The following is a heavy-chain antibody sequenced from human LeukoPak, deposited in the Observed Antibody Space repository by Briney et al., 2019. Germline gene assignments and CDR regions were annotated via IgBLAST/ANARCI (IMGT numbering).Heavy chain of an antibody. CDR2: IRYDGSNK. D-gene: IGHD2-8*01. CDR3: AKDRCSNGIGCYYYYMDV. CDR1: GFTFSSYG. V-gene: IGHV3-30*02. J-gene: IGHJ6*03. Sequence: GGSRRLSCAASGFTFSSYGMHWVRQAPGKRLEWVAFIRYDGSNKYYADSVKGRFTSSRDNSKNTLYLQMNSRRAEDTAVYYCAKDRCSNGIGCYYYYMDVWGKGTTVTISS.